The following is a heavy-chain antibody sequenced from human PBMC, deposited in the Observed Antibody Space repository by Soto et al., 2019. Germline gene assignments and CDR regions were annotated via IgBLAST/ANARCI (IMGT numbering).Heavy chain of an antibody. V-gene: IGHV3-64*01. CDR1: GFTFSSYA. CDR2: ISSNGGST. CDR3: ARGPGYYFDY. J-gene: IGHJ4*02. Sequence: GGSLRLSCAASGFTFSSYAMHWVRQAPGKGLEYVSAISSNGGSTYYANSVKGKFTISRDNSKNTLYLQMGSLRVEDMAVYYCARGPGYYFDYWGQETLVTVSS.